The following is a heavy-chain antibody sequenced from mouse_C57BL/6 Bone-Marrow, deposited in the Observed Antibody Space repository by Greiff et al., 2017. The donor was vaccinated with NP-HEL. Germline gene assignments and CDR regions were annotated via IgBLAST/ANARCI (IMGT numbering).Heavy chain of an antibody. V-gene: IGHV1-59*01. CDR2: IDPSDSYT. CDR3: ARFPLAY. Sequence: QVQLQQSGAELVRPGTSVKLSCKASGYTFTSYWMHWVKQRPGQGLEWIGVIDPSDSYTNYNQKFKGKATLTVDTSSSTAYMQLSSLTSEDSAVYYCARFPLAYWGQGTLVTVSA. CDR1: GYTFTSYW. J-gene: IGHJ3*01.